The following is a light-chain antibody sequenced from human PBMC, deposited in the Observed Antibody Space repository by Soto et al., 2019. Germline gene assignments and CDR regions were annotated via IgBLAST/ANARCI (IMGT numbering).Light chain of an antibody. CDR3: QQYNSYST. J-gene: IGKJ2*01. CDR1: QSISSW. V-gene: IGKV1-5*01. CDR2: GAS. Sequence: DIQMTQSPSTLSASVGDRVTITCRASQSISSWLAWYQQNPGKAPKLLIYGASSLESGVPSRFRGSGSGTEFTLTISSLQPDDFATYYCQQYNSYSTFGQGTKLEIK.